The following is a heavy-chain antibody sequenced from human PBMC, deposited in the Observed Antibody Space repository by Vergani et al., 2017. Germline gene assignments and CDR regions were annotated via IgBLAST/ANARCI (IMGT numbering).Heavy chain of an antibody. CDR3: ARGHYEFWSGSYNWFDH. D-gene: IGHD3-3*01. CDR2: INHSGGT. Sequence: QVQLQQWGAGLLKPSETLSLTCAVYGGSFSGYYWSWIRQPPGKGLEWIGEINHSGGTNYNPSLMSRVTISVDTSKNQFSLKLSSVTAADTAVYYCARGHYEFWSGSYNWFDHWGQGTLVTVSS. J-gene: IGHJ5*02. V-gene: IGHV4-34*01. CDR1: GGSFSGYY.